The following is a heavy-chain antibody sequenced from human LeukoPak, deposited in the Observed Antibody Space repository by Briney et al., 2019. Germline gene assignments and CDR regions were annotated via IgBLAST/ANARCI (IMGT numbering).Heavy chain of an antibody. D-gene: IGHD1-26*01. CDR1: GFTFSSYR. CDR2: ISSSRSTI. Sequence: GGSLRLSCAASGFTFSSYRMNWVRQAPGKGLEWVSYISSSRSTIYYADSVKGRFTISRDNAKNSLYLQMNSLRAEDTAVYYCATTEGELMRIDYWGQGTLVTVSS. J-gene: IGHJ4*02. V-gene: IGHV3-48*01. CDR3: ATTEGELMRIDY.